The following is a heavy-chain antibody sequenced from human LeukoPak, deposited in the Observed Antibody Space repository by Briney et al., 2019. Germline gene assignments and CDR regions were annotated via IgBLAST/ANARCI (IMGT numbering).Heavy chain of an antibody. CDR2: ISAYNGNT. CDR1: GYTFTSYG. J-gene: IGHJ4*02. V-gene: IGHV1-18*01. CDR3: ARDLRVGDYYDSSGYSIPTDY. Sequence: ASVKVSCKASGYTFTSYGISWVRQAPGQGLEWMGWISAYNGNTNYAQKLQGRVTMTTDTSTSTAYMELRSLRSDDTAVYYCARDLRVGDYYDSSGYSIPTDYWGQGTLVTVPS. D-gene: IGHD3-22*01.